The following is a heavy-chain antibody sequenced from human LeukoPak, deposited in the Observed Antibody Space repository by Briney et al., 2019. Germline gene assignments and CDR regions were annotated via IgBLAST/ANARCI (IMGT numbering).Heavy chain of an antibody. J-gene: IGHJ4*02. Sequence: GGSLRLSCAASGFTFSSYAMSWDRQAAGEGLEWDSAISGSGGSTYYADSVKGRFTISRDNSKNTLYLQMNSLRAEDTAVYYCAKGANYYGSGTILGYWGQGTLVTVS. CDR2: ISGSGGST. V-gene: IGHV3-23*01. D-gene: IGHD3-10*01. CDR1: GFTFSSYA. CDR3: AKGANYYGSGTILGY.